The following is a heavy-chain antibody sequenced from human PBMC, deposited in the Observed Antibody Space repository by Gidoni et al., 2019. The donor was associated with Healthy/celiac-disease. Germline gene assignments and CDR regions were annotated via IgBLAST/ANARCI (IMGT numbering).Heavy chain of an antibody. D-gene: IGHD3-22*01. CDR3: ARDSPDGRLDDSSGYYHLGH. CDR1: GFTFSSYE. J-gene: IGHJ4*02. V-gene: IGHV3-48*03. CDR2: ISSSGSTI. Sequence: EVQLVESGGGLVQPGGSLRLSCAASGFTFSSYEMNWVRQAPGKGLELVSYISSSGSTIYYADSVKGGFTISRDNAKNSLYLQMNSLRAEDTAVYYCARDSPDGRLDDSSGYYHLGHWGQGTLVTVSS.